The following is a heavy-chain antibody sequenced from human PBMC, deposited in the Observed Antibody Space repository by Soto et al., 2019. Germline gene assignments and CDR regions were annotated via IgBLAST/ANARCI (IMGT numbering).Heavy chain of an antibody. CDR3: VRVDIVVVPAAMAGLYYYYYLDV. CDR1: GFTFSSYG. D-gene: IGHD2-2*01. J-gene: IGHJ6*03. CDR2: INSDGSST. Sequence: GGSLRLSCAASGFTFSSYGMHWVRQAPGKGLEWVSRINSDGSSTSYADSVKGRFTISRDNAKNTLYLQMNSLRAEDTAVYYCVRVDIVVVPAAMAGLYYYYYLDVWGKGTTVTVSS. V-gene: IGHV3-74*01.